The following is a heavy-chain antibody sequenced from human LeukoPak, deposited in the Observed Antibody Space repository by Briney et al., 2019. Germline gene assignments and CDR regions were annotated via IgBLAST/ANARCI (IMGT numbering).Heavy chain of an antibody. CDR1: GYSINSDYY. J-gene: IGHJ5*02. D-gene: IGHD7-27*01. V-gene: IGHV4-38-2*02. CDR3: SIHTQKTVWGPLNWFDP. CDR2: MFYSGTT. Sequence: SETLSLTCTVSGYSINSDYYWAWIRQPPGKGLEWIGSMFYSGTTYYNPSLESRVTLSVDTSKNQFSLRLRSVTAADTAVYYCSIHTQKTVWGPLNWFDPWGQGTLVTVSS.